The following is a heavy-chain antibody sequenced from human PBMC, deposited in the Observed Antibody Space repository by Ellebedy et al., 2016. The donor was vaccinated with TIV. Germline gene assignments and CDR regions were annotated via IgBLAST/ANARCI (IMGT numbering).Heavy chain of an antibody. D-gene: IGHD3-10*01. V-gene: IGHV3-49*04. CDR1: GFNFGVYG. CDR3: ARDRGDYSGRPHYYYGMDV. J-gene: IGHJ6*02. Sequence: PGGSLRLSCAASGFNFGVYGMSWVRQAPGKGLEWVGFVRSKEHGGTTEYATSVKGRFTISRDDSKSIAYLQMNSLETEDTAVYYCARDRGDYSGRPHYYYGMDVWGQGTTVTASS. CDR2: VRSKEHGGTT.